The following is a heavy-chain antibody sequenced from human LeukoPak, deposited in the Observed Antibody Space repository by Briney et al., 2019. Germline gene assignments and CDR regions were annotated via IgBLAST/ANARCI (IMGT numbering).Heavy chain of an antibody. J-gene: IGHJ3*02. CDR3: ARDTARWTGAFDI. V-gene: IGHV3-23*01. D-gene: IGHD5-24*01. CDR1: GFTFSSYA. CDR2: ISGSGVST. Sequence: GGSLRLSCAASGFTFSSYAMSWVRQAPGKGLEWVSVISGSGVSTYYADSVKGRFTISRDNSKNTLYLQMNSLRAEDTAVYYCARDTARWTGAFDIWGQGTMVTVSS.